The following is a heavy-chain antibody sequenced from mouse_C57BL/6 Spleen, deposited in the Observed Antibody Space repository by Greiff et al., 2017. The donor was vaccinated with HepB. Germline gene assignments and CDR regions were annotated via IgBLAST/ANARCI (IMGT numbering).Heavy chain of an antibody. Sequence: EVQLQESGPVLVKPGASVKMSCKASGYTFTDYYMNWVKQSHGKSLEWIGVINPYNGGTSYNQKFKGKATLTVDKSSSTAYMELNSLTSEDSAVYYCARDYGNYQAWFAYWGQGTLVTVSA. CDR2: INPYNGGT. D-gene: IGHD2-1*01. CDR1: GYTFTDYY. J-gene: IGHJ3*01. CDR3: ARDYGNYQAWFAY. V-gene: IGHV1-19*01.